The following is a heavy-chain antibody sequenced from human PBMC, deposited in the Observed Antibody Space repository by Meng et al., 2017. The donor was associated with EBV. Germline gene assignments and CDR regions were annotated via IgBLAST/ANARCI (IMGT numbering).Heavy chain of an antibody. CDR2: FLPRLGAP. CDR1: GGPFRYYA. Sequence: QVQLGQSAAEVEKPGSSVKVSCKTSGGPFRYYAISWVRQAPGQGLEWLGGFLPRLGAPNYAQKFHGRVKITADESTSTHYMDLSSLRSEDTAIYYCASESGRGYTPDYWGQGTLVTVSS. CDR3: ASESGRGYTPDY. J-gene: IGHJ4*02. V-gene: IGHV1-69*01. D-gene: IGHD3-10*01.